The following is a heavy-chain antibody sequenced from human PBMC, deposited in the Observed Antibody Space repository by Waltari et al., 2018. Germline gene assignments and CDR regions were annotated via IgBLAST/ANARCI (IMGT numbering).Heavy chain of an antibody. D-gene: IGHD2-15*01. V-gene: IGHV1-2*06. J-gene: IGHJ4*02. Sequence: QVQLVQSGAEVKKPGASVKVSCKASGYTFTGYYMHWVRQAPGTGLEWMGRINPNSGGTNYAQKFQGRVTMTRDTSISTAYMELSRLRSDDTAVYYCARVSHCSGGSCYYYFDYWGQGTLVTVSS. CDR2: INPNSGGT. CDR3: ARVSHCSGGSCYYYFDY. CDR1: GYTFTGYY.